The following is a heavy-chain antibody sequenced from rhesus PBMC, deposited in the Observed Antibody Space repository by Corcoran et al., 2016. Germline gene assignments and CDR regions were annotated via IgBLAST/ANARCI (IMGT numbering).Heavy chain of an antibody. Sequence: QVQLQESGPGVVKPSETLSLTCAVSGGSISAIYRWSWIRQPPRKGLEGIGYIDGRSTSTTYNTSLKSRVTISNDTSKTQFSLKLSSVTAADTAVYYCARNYGNYWYFDIWGPGTPITISS. V-gene: IGHV4S10*01. CDR2: IDGRSTST. CDR3: ARNYGNYWYFDI. D-gene: IGHD4-35*01. CDR1: GGSISAIYR. J-gene: IGHJ2*01.